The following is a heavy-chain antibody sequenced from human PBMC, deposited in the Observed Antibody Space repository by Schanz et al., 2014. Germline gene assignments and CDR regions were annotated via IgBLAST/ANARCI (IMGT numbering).Heavy chain of an antibody. CDR2: VNPSVRGT. Sequence: QVQLVQSGTQVKKPGASVKVSCMASGYTLSAYSLHWVRQAPGQGLEWMGIVNPSVRGTHFAREFQGRVTVTSDTSTSTVYMELSGLRSEDTAVYYCARGRGCTGGSCYSWFDLWGQGTLVTVAS. CDR3: ARGRGCTGGSCYSWFDL. V-gene: IGHV1-46*01. J-gene: IGHJ5*02. CDR1: GYTLSAYS. D-gene: IGHD2-15*01.